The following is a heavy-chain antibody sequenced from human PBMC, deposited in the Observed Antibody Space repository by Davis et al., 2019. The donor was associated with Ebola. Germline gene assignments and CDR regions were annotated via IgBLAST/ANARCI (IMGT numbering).Heavy chain of an antibody. CDR1: GGSISSGDYY. D-gene: IGHD2-2*01. V-gene: IGHV4-30-4*01. J-gene: IGHJ4*02. CDR2: IYYSGST. CDR3: SRIYQRVYFDY. Sequence: SETLSLTCTVSGGSISSGDYYWSWIRQPPGKGLEWIGYIYYSGSTYYNPSLKSRVTISVDTSKNQFSLKLSSVTAADTAVYFCSRIYQRVYFDYWGQGTLVTVSS.